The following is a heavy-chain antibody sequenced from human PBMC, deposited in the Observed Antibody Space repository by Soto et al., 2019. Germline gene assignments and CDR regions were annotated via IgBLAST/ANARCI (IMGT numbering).Heavy chain of an antibody. J-gene: IGHJ6*03. CDR1: GGPIRSSY. CDR3: ARSNGYCSSNSCEPYYMDV. D-gene: IGHD2-2*03. V-gene: IGHV4-59*08. Sequence: SETLSLTYNISGGPIRSSYWSWIRQPPGQGLEWIGYIYYSGSTNYNPSLKSRVTISVDTSKNQFSLKLSSVTAAETAVYYCARSNGYCSSNSCEPYYMDVWGKGTTVTGSS. CDR2: IYYSGST.